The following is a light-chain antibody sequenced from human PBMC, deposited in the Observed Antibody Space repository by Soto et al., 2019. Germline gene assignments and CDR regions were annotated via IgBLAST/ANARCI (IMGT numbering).Light chain of an antibody. CDR2: AAS. Sequence: DIQMTQSPSSLSASVGDRVTITCRASQGISNYLAWYQQKPGKVPKLLIYAASTLQSGVPSRFSGSGSGTDVTLTISSLQPTDVATYCCQKYNSAPRTFGQGNKVEIK. J-gene: IGKJ1*01. CDR1: QGISNY. CDR3: QKYNSAPRT. V-gene: IGKV1-27*01.